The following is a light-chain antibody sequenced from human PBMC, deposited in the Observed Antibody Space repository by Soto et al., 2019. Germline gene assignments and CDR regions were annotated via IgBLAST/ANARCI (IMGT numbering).Light chain of an antibody. V-gene: IGKV3-15*01. CDR1: QSVSSK. CDR2: DAS. J-gene: IGKJ1*01. CDR3: QQNNNWPRT. Sequence: EIVMTQSPATLSVSPGERATLSCRASQSVSSKLAWYQQKPGQAPRLLMYDASTRATGIPARFSGSGSGTEFTLTISSLQSEDLAVYYCQQNNNWPRTFGQGTRVEIK.